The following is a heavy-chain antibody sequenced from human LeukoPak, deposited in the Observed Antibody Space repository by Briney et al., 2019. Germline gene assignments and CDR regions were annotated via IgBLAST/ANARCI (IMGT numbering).Heavy chain of an antibody. CDR1: GFTFSSYA. J-gene: IGHJ4*02. CDR2: ISYDGSNK. CDR3: AKDLPEGSGSYSTSIDY. D-gene: IGHD3-10*01. V-gene: IGHV3-30*04. Sequence: GGSLRLSCAASGFTFSSYAMHWVRQAPGKGLEWVAVISYDGSNKYYADSVKGRFTISRDNSKNTLYLQMNSLRAEDTAVYYCAKDLPEGSGSYSTSIDYWGQGTLVTVSS.